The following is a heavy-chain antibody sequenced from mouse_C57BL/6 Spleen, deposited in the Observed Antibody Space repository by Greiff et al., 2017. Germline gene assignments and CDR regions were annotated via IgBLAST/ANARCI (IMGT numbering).Heavy chain of an antibody. Sequence: VKLMESGPGLVAPSQSLSITCTVSGYSLTSYAISWVRQPPGKGLEWLGVIWTGGGTNYNSALKSRLSISKDNSKSQVFLKMNSLQTDDTARYYCARDDYGPYYYAMDYWGQGTSVTVSS. J-gene: IGHJ4*01. CDR1: GYSLTSYA. D-gene: IGHD2-4*01. CDR3: ARDDYGPYYYAMDY. CDR2: IWTGGGT. V-gene: IGHV2-9-1*01.